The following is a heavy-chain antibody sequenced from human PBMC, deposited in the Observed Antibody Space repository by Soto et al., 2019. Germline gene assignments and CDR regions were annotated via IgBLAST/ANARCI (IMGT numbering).Heavy chain of an antibody. J-gene: IGHJ6*02. CDR3: ASHCGGDCYSRSPPYYYYGMDV. Sequence: QVQLVQSGAEVKKPGSSVKVSCKASGGTFSSYAISWVRQAPGQGLEWMGGIIPIFGTADYAQKFQGRVTSTAXXXTXTAYMELSSLRSEDTAVYYCASHCGGDCYSRSPPYYYYGMDVWGQGTTVTVSS. CDR1: GGTFSSYA. CDR2: IIPIFGTA. D-gene: IGHD2-21*02. V-gene: IGHV1-69*12.